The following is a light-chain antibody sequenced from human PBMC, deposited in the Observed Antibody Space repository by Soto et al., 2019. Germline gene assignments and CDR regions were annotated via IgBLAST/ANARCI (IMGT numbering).Light chain of an antibody. J-gene: IGLJ1*01. V-gene: IGLV2-14*03. Sequence: QSALTQPASVSGSPGQSITISCTGTSSDVGGYNYVSWYQHHPGKVPQLMIYDVSNRPSGVSNRFSGSKSGNTASLTISGLQAEDEADYHCYSYTSSNTDVFGTGTELTVL. CDR3: YSYTSSNTDV. CDR2: DVS. CDR1: SSDVGGYNY.